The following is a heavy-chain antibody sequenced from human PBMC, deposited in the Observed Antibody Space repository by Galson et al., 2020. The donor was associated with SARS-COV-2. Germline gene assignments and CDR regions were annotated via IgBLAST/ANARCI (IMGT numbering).Heavy chain of an antibody. CDR3: SREGFIAAAGCFDP. CDR2: ISYDGSNK. V-gene: IGHV3-30*04. D-gene: IGHD6-13*01. J-gene: IGHJ5*02. Sequence: GGSLRLSCAASGFTFSSYAMHWVRQAPGKGLEWVAVISYDGSNKYYADSVKDRFTISRDNSKNTLYLQMNSLRAEDTAVYYCSREGFIAAAGCFDPWGQVALVAGSS. CDR1: GFTFSSYA.